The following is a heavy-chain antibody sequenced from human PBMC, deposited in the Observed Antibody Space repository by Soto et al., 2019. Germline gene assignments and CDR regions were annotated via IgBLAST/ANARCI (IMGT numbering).Heavy chain of an antibody. CDR1: GGSISSGDYY. CDR2: IYYSGST. V-gene: IGHV4-30-4*01. CDR3: ARGRPDGARLDP. Sequence: QVQLQESGPGLVKPSQTLSLTCTVSGGSISSGDYYWSWIRQPPGKGLEWIGYIYYSGSTFYNPSLKSRLTLPVDTSTNRYSLKLSSVTAADTAVYYCARGRPDGARLDPWGQGTLVTVSS. J-gene: IGHJ5*02. D-gene: IGHD6-6*01.